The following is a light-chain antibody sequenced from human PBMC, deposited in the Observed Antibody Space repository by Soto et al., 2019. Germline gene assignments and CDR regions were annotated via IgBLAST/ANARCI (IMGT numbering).Light chain of an antibody. CDR3: QQRSNWHSIT. J-gene: IGKJ5*01. CDR1: QSVSTY. CDR2: DAS. V-gene: IGKV3-11*01. Sequence: EILLTQSPATLSLSPGERATLSCRASQSVSTYLAWYQQNPGQSPRLLIYDASTRATGIPARFSGSGSGTDFTLTISSLEPEDFAVYYCQQRSNWHSITFGQGTRLEIK.